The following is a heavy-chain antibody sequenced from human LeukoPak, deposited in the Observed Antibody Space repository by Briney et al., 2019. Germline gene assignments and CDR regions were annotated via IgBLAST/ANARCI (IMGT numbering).Heavy chain of an antibody. CDR3: ARGGDRYGYNYHGMDV. Sequence: SETLSLTCTVSGGSISYYFWTWIRQSPGKGLEWIGYVYNTGSTNYNPSLKSRVTISLDTSKNQFSLRLRSVTAGDTAVYYCARGGDRYGYNYHGMDVWGQGTTVTVSS. CDR2: VYNTGST. CDR1: GGSISYYF. D-gene: IGHD5-18*01. V-gene: IGHV4-59*01. J-gene: IGHJ6*02.